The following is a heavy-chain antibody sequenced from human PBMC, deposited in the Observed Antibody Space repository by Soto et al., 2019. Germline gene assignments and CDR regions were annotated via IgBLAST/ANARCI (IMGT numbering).Heavy chain of an antibody. CDR3: ARTTAVPNTLRSRYFFDY. D-gene: IGHD4-17*01. CDR1: GGSVSNKTYY. J-gene: IGHJ4*02. CDR2: VYYSGTT. V-gene: IGHV4-61*01. Sequence: PSETLSLTCSVSGGSVSNKTYYWSWIRQPPGKRLEWIGYVYYSGTTNYNPSLKSRVTVSVDLSKNQFSLRLSSVTTADTALYYCARTTAVPNTLRSRYFFDYWGQGTLVTVSS.